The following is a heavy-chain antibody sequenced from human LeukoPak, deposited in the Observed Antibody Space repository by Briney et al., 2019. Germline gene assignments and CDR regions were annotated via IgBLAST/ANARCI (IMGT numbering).Heavy chain of an antibody. D-gene: IGHD2-2*02. V-gene: IGHV3-23*01. J-gene: IGHJ4*02. CDR3: AKGSGGTPRYSLPDY. CDR1: GFTFSSYA. CDR2: ISGSGGST. Sequence: GGSLRLSCAASGFTFSSYAKSWVGQAPGKGLEWVAAISGSGGSTYYADSVKGRFTISRDNSKNTLYLQMNSLSAEDTAVYYCAKGSGGTPRYSLPDYWGQGTLVTVSS.